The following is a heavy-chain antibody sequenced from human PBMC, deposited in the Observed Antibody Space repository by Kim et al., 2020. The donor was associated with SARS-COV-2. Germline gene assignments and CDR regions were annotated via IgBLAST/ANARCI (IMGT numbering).Heavy chain of an antibody. CDR3: AKESGAGSYYGWTYYYYG. CDR1: GFTFSSYG. D-gene: IGHD3-10*01. CDR2: ISYDGSNK. V-gene: IGHV3-30*18. J-gene: IGHJ6*01. Sequence: GWSLRLSCAASGFTFSSYGMHWVRQAPGKGLEWVAVISYDGSNKNYADSVKGRFTISRDNSKNTLYLQMNSLRAEDTAVYYCAKESGAGSYYGWTYYYYG.